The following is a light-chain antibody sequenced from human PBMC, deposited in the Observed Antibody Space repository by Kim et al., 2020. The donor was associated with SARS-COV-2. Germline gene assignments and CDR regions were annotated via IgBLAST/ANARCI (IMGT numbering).Light chain of an antibody. CDR2: VNNDGSH. V-gene: IGLV4-69*01. J-gene: IGLJ3*02. CDR3: QTWDTGIRV. Sequence: QLVLTQSPSASASLGASVKLTCILSSGHTRYAIAWHQQQPEKGPRYLMKVNNDGSHSKGDGISDRFSGSSSGAERYLTVSSLQSEDEADYYCQTWDTGIRVFGGGTKLTVL. CDR1: SGHTRYA.